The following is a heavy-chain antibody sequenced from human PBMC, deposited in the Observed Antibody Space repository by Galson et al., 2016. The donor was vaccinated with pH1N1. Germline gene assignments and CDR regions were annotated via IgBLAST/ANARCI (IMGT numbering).Heavy chain of an antibody. Sequence: SVKVSCKAFGYTFTAHYVHWVRQAPGQGLECMGYINPDGTDIKYVQKFRGRVTMTTDTSLRTAFLDLTGLRSDDTAIYYCTRDRFHNGENDFDVWGQGTEVTVSS. V-gene: IGHV1-2*02. CDR1: GYTFTAHY. CDR2: INPDGTDI. D-gene: IGHD7-27*01. CDR3: TRDRFHNGENDFDV. J-gene: IGHJ3*01.